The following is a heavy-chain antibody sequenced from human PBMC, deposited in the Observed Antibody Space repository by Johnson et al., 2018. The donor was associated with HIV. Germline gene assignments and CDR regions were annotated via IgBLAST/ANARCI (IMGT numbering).Heavy chain of an antibody. CDR2: IWYDGSNK. Sequence: QVQLVESGGGVVQPGRSLRLSCAASGFTFSSYGMHWVRQAPGKGLEWVAVIWYDGSNKYYADSVKGRFTISRDNSKNTLYLQMNSLRAEDTVVYYCAKKGRAAAEGGVGAIDMWGQGTMVTVSS. CDR3: AKKGRAAAEGGVGAIDM. CDR1: GFTFSSYG. V-gene: IGHV3-33*06. D-gene: IGHD6-13*01. J-gene: IGHJ3*02.